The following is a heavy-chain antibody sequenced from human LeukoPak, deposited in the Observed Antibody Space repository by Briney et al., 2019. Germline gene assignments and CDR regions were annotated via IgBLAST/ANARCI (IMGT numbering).Heavy chain of an antibody. CDR3: ARLPVAGKLDY. V-gene: IGHV3-48*01. D-gene: IGHD6-19*01. CDR2: ISSSSGTI. Sequence: GGSLRLSCAASGFTFSTYSMNWVRQAPGRGLEWISYISSSSGTIYYADSVKGRFTISRDNAKNSLYLQMNSLRAEDTAVYHCARLPVAGKLDYWGQGTLVTVSS. J-gene: IGHJ4*02. CDR1: GFTFSTYS.